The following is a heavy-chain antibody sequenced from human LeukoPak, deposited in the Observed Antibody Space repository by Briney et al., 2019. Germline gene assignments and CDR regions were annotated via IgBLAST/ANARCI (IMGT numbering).Heavy chain of an antibody. Sequence: PSKTLSLTCTVSGGSISSGGYYWSWIRQPPGKGLEWIGEINHSGSTNYNPSLKSRVTISVDTSKNQFSLKLSSVTAADTAVYYCARGRGGLWYSTSWFDPWGQGTLVTVSS. V-gene: IGHV4-39*07. CDR3: ARGRGGLWYSTSWFDP. J-gene: IGHJ5*02. CDR1: GGSISSGGYY. CDR2: INHSGST. D-gene: IGHD2/OR15-2a*01.